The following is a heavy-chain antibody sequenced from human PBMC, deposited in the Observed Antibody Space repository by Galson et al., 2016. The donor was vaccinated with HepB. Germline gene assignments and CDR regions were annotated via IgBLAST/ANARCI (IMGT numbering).Heavy chain of an antibody. CDR2: ISGSGGST. Sequence: SLRLSCAASGFTFRGYAMSWVRQAPGKGLEWVSAISGSGGSTYYADSVKGRFTISRDNSKKTLYMQMNSLRAEDTAVYYFAKRSQGPVATATSSFEYWGQGTLVSVSS. V-gene: IGHV3-23*01. J-gene: IGHJ4*02. CDR3: AKRSQGPVATATSSFEY. CDR1: GFTFRGYA. D-gene: IGHD2-2*01.